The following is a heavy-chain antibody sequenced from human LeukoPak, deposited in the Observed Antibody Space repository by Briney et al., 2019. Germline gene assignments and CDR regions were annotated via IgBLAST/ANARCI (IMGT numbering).Heavy chain of an antibody. CDR2: INPNSGGT. J-gene: IGHJ4*02. CDR3: ARDRVRDSSGYYYVGLADY. CDR1: GYTFTGYY. Sequence: ASVKVSCKASGYTFTGYYMHWVRQAPGQGLEWMGWINPNSGGTNYAQKFQGRVTMTRDTSISTAYMELSRLRSDDTAVYYCARDRVRDSSGYYYVGLADYWGQGTLVTVSS. D-gene: IGHD3-22*01. V-gene: IGHV1-2*02.